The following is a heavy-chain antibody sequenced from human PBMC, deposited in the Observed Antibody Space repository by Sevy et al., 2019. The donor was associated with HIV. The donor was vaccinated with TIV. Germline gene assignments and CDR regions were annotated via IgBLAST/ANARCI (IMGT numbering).Heavy chain of an antibody. D-gene: IGHD3-16*01. CDR1: GLTFNNYA. CDR3: AKFPNPMISFGGVILGGYFDY. J-gene: IGHJ4*02. Sequence: GGSLRLSCAVSGLTFNNYAMSWVRQAPGKWLEWVSAISGSGGYTYYADSVKGRFSISRDNSKNTLYLQMNSLRADDTAVYYCAKFPNPMISFGGVILGGYFDYWGQGTLVTVSS. V-gene: IGHV3-23*01. CDR2: ISGSGGYT.